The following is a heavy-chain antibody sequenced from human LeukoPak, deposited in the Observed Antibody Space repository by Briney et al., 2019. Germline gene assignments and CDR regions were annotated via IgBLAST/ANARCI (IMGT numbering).Heavy chain of an antibody. D-gene: IGHD4-17*01. V-gene: IGHV3-33*01. CDR1: GFTFSNYG. CDR3: ATAPRGGDYEDY. Sequence: PGGSLRLSCAASGFTFSNYGMHWVRQAPGKGLEWVAVIWYEGSNKHYADSVKGRFTISRDNSKNTLYMQMNSLRVEDTAVYYCATAPRGGDYEDYWGQGTLVTVSS. J-gene: IGHJ4*02. CDR2: IWYEGSNK.